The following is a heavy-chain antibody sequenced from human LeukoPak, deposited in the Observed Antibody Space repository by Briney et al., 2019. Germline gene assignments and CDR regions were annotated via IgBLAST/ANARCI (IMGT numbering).Heavy chain of an antibody. D-gene: IGHD4-17*01. J-gene: IGHJ4*02. V-gene: IGHV4-39*07. CDR2: IYYSGST. Sequence: SETLSLTCTVPGGSISSSSYYWGWIRQPPGKGLEWIGSIYYSGSTYYNPSLKSRVTISVDTSKNQFSLKLSSVTAADTAVYYCARGQDYGIHRTIDYWGQGTLVTVSS. CDR3: ARGQDYGIHRTIDY. CDR1: GGSISSSSYY.